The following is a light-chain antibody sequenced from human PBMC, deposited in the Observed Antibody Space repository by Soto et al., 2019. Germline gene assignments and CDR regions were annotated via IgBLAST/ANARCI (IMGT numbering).Light chain of an antibody. CDR3: SSYTSTITLIV. J-gene: IGLJ1*01. CDR1: SSDVGGFNY. V-gene: IGLV2-14*01. Sequence: QSALTQPASVSGSPGQSITISCTGTSSDVGGFNYVSWYQQHPGKAPKLLIFDVYSRPSGISNRFSGSKSGNTASLTISGLQAEDEADYYCSSYTSTITLIVFGTGTKVTVL. CDR2: DVY.